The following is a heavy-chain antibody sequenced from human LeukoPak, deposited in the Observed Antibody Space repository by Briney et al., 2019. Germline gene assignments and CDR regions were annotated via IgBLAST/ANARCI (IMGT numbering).Heavy chain of an antibody. CDR2: IGSKANSYAT. Sequence: HPGGSLRLSCAASGFTFSGSAMHWVRQASGKGLEWVGRIGSKANSYATAYAASVKGRFTISRDDSKNTAYLQMNSLKTEDTAVYYCTRPTLGYCSGGSCYVGFDPWGQGTLVTVSS. D-gene: IGHD2-15*01. V-gene: IGHV3-73*01. CDR1: GFTFSGSA. J-gene: IGHJ5*02. CDR3: TRPTLGYCSGGSCYVGFDP.